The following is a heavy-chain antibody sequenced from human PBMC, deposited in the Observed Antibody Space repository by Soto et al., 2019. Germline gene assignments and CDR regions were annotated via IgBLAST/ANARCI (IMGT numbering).Heavy chain of an antibody. Sequence: QVQLQESGPGLVKPSETLSLTCTVSGGSISSYCWSWIRQPPGKGLEWIGYIYYSGSTNYNPSLKGRVTISVDTSKNQFSLKLSSVTAADTAVYYCARVSRHDAFDIWGQGTMVTVSS. CDR3: ARVSRHDAFDI. CDR1: GGSISSYC. CDR2: IYYSGST. V-gene: IGHV4-59*01. D-gene: IGHD6-13*01. J-gene: IGHJ3*02.